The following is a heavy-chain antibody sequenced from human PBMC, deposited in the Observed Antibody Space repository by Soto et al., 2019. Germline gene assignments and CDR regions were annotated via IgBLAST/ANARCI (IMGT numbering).Heavy chain of an antibody. CDR1: GFTFSDYA. CDR2: TSGNGGST. CDR3: TRTLFIAARGVEPFDY. V-gene: IGHV3-23*01. D-gene: IGHD6-6*01. Sequence: VQLLESGGALVQPGGSLRLSCAASGFTFSDYAMTWVRQAPGKGLEWVSHTSGNGGSTYYADSVKGRFTISRDNSRDTMHVQMSSLRAEDTALYYCTRTLFIAARGVEPFDYWGQGALVTVSS. J-gene: IGHJ4*02.